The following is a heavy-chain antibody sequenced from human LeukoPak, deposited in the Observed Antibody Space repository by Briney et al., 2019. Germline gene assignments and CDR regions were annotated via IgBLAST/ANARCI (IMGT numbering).Heavy chain of an antibody. CDR1: GFTFSNFG. CDR2: ISYDGSNK. J-gene: IGHJ3*01. V-gene: IGHV3-30*18. CDR3: AKDQSENSDGGFDV. D-gene: IGHD2-15*01. Sequence: QSGGSLRLSCAASGFTFSNFGMQWVRQAPGKGLEWVACISYDGSNKYYADSGKGRFTISRDNSRHTLYLQMNGLRAEDTAVYYCAKDQSENSDGGFDVWGQGTMVTVSS.